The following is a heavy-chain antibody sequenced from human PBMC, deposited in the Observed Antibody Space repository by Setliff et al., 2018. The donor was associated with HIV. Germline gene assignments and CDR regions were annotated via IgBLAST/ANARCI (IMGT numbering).Heavy chain of an antibody. V-gene: IGHV1-69*13. J-gene: IGHJ6*04. CDR2: IIPIFGTP. CDR1: GDTFSSHA. D-gene: IGHD2-15*01. Sequence: SVTVSCKASGDTFSSHAISWVRQAPGQGLEWMGGIIPIFGTPNYAQKFKGRLTITADESTSTVYMELSSLRSEDTAVYYCARDSRDIVVVIAPEPEPYYYYGMDVWGEGTTVTVSS. CDR3: ARDSRDIVVVIAPEPEPYYYYGMDV.